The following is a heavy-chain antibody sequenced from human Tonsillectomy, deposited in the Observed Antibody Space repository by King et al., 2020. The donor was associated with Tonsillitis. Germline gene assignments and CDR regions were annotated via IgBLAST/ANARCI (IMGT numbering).Heavy chain of an antibody. J-gene: IGHJ4*02. CDR3: ARDYMGGWHYFDY. V-gene: IGHV3-48*01. Sequence: VQLVESGGGLVQPGGSLRLSCAASGFTFSSYSMNWVRQAPGKGLEWVSYISSSSITLYYAYSVKGRFTISRDNAKNSLYPQMNSLRAEATAVYYSARDYMGGWHYFDYWGQGTLVTVSS. D-gene: IGHD6-19*01. CDR2: ISSSSITL. CDR1: GFTFSSYS.